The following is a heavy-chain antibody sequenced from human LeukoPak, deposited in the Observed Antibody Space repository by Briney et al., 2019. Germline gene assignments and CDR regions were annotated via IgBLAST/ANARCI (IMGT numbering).Heavy chain of an antibody. CDR3: AKATGTLGN. D-gene: IGHD1-1*01. CDR1: GFTFRSYA. J-gene: IGHJ4*02. V-gene: IGHV3-23*01. Sequence: PGGSLRLSCAASGFTFRSYAMSWVRQAPGKGLEWVSTISNSDGKTYYADSVKGRFTISRDNSKNTLYLQVNSLTAEDTAMYYCAKATGTLGNWGQGTLVIVSS. CDR2: ISNSDGKT.